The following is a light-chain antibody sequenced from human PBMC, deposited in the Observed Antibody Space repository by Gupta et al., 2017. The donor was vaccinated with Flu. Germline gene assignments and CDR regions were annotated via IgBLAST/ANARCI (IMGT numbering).Light chain of an antibody. V-gene: IGLV2-14*01. CDR1: SSDVGGYNF. J-gene: IGLJ3*02. Sequence: ASVSGSPGQSITISCTGTSSDVGGYNFVSWYQQYPGKAPKLLIYEVTNRPSGVSDRFSGSKSGNTASLTISGLQAEDETDYFCASFTTSSTVVFGGGTKLTV. CDR2: EVT. CDR3: ASFTTSSTVV.